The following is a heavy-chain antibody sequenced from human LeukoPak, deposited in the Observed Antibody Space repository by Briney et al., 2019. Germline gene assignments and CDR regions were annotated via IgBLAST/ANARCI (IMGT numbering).Heavy chain of an antibody. Sequence: GGSRRLSCTASGFTFGDYAMGWFRQAPGKGLEWVGFIRSKAYGGTTEYAASVKGRFTISRDDSKSIAYLQMNSLKTEDTAVYYCTRDKDYDFWSGYYTYYYYYMDVWGKGTTVTVSS. CDR1: GFTFGDYA. V-gene: IGHV3-49*03. J-gene: IGHJ6*03. CDR3: TRDKDYDFWSGYYTYYYYYMDV. D-gene: IGHD3-3*01. CDR2: IRSKAYGGTT.